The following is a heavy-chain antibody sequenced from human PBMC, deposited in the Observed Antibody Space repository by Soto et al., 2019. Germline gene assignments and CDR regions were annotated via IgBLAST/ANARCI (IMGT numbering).Heavy chain of an antibody. CDR2: IYPGDSDT. Sequence: PGESLKISCKGSGDHFTSYWIGWVRQMPGKGLEWMGIIYPGDSDTRYSPSFQGQVTISADKSISTAYLQWSSLKASDTAMYYCARQRSSWRHIDAFAIWGQGTMVPVSS. V-gene: IGHV5-51*01. CDR3: ARQRSSWRHIDAFAI. J-gene: IGHJ3*02. D-gene: IGHD6-13*01. CDR1: GDHFTSYW.